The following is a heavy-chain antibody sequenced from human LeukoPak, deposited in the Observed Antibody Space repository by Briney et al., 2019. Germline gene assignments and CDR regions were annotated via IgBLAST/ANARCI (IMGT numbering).Heavy chain of an antibody. CDR2: INTNTGNP. V-gene: IGHV7-4-1*02. Sequence: ASVKVSCKASGYTFTSYAMNWVRQAPGQGLEWMGWINTNTGNPTYAQGFTGRFVFSLDTSVSTAYLQISSLKAEDTAVYYCARDMVGYCSGGSCSHYYGMDVWGQGTTVTVSS. J-gene: IGHJ6*02. CDR1: GYTFTSYA. CDR3: ARDMVGYCSGGSCSHYYGMDV. D-gene: IGHD2-15*01.